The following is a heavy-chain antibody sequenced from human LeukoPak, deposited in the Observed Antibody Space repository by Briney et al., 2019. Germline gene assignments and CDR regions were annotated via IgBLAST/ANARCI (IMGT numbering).Heavy chain of an antibody. CDR2: IKEDGTEE. D-gene: IGHD3-22*01. CDR3: AREVVLSTSAWFEY. J-gene: IGHJ4*02. Sequence: GGSLRLSCAVSGFTFSSYWMSWVRQAPGKGLEWVANIKEDGTEESYQDSVKGRCTISRDNAKNSLYLQMNSLRAEDTAVYYCAREVVLSTSAWFEYCGQGTLVTVSS. CDR1: GFTFSSYW. V-gene: IGHV3-7*01.